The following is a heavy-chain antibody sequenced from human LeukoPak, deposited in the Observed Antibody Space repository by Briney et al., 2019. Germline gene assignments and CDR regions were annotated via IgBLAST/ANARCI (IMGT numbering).Heavy chain of an antibody. CDR2: ISYIGTT. Sequence: PSETLSLTCAVSGDSFGSHYWTWIRQPPGRGLEWIGYISYIGTTNYNPSLKSRVTISIDTSKNQFSLKLSSVTTADTAVYYCARDLVTVAKGFDIWGLGTMVRVSS. CDR3: ARDLVTVAKGFDI. V-gene: IGHV4-59*11. J-gene: IGHJ3*02. D-gene: IGHD4-17*01. CDR1: GDSFGSHY.